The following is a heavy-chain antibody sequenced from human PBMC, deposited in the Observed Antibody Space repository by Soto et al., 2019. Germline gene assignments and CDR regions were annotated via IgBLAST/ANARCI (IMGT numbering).Heavy chain of an antibody. CDR3: AKDINPNNGVHDPFDS. CDR1: GFTFSNYA. CDR2: ISGPGETT. Sequence: GGSLRLSCVASGFTFSNYAMSWVRQAPGKGLEWVSTISGPGETTFYADSVNGRFTISRDNSKTTLYLQVSSLRAEDTAVYYCAKDINPNNGVHDPFDSWGQGTMVTVSS. J-gene: IGHJ3*02. D-gene: IGHD1-20*01. V-gene: IGHV3-23*01.